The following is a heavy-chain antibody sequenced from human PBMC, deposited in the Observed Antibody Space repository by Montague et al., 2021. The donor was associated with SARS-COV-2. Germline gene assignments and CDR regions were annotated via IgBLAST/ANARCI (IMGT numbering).Heavy chain of an antibody. D-gene: IGHD3-3*01. CDR1: GFTFGDYA. J-gene: IGHJ5*02. V-gene: IGHV3-9*01. Sequence: SLRLSCAASGFTFGDYAMHWVRQAPGKGLEWVSGISWNGGSIGYADSVKGRFTISGDNAKNSLYLQMNSLRAEDTALYYCAKDSYYDFWSGYSPGENWFDPWGQGTLVTVSS. CDR3: AKDSYYDFWSGYSPGENWFDP. CDR2: ISWNGGSI.